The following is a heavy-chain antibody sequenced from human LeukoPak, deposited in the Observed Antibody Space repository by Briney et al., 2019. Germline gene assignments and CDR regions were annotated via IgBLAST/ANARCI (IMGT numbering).Heavy chain of an antibody. CDR2: VYYDGIN. V-gene: IGHV4-39*07. Sequence: SETLSLTCTVSGGSINNTLFYWGWIRQPPGKGLEWIGTVYYDGINYSSPSLKSRVATSVDTSKNQFSLRLSSVTAADTAVYYCARISRGGPYWGRGILVTVPS. D-gene: IGHD3-16*01. CDR1: GGSINNTLFY. J-gene: IGHJ4*02. CDR3: ARISRGGPY.